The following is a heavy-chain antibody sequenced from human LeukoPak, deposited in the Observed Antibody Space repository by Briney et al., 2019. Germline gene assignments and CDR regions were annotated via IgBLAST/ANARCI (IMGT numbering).Heavy chain of an antibody. J-gene: IGHJ5*02. V-gene: IGHV4-39*07. D-gene: IGHD2-2*01. CDR2: IYYSGST. Sequence: PSETLSLTCTVSGGSISSSSYYWGWIRQPPGKGLEWIGSIYYSGSTYYNPSLKSRVTISVDTSKNQFSLKLSSVTAADTAVYYCAREDVVVPAGGRLGFDPWGQGTLVTVSS. CDR1: GGSISSSSYY. CDR3: AREDVVVPAGGRLGFDP.